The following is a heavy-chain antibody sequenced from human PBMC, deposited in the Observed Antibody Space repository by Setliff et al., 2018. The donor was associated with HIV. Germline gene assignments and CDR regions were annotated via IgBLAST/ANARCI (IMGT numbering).Heavy chain of an antibody. D-gene: IGHD3-3*01. CDR2: ISISGGST. CDR3: ARWGHYDSWSAYVRGFDS. J-gene: IGHJ5*01. Sequence: KTGGSLRLSCAASGITFSSYAMTWVRQAPGKGLEWVSAISISGGSTYYTESLKGRFTISRDNAKKSLYLQMNSLRPEDTAVYYCARWGHYDSWSAYVRGFDSWGQGTLVTVSS. CDR1: GITFSSYA. V-gene: IGHV3-21*01.